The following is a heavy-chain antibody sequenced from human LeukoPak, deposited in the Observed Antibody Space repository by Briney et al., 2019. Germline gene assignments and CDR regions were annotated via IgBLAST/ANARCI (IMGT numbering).Heavy chain of an antibody. CDR3: ARDSSGYYYRTPPYYFDY. D-gene: IGHD3-22*01. V-gene: IGHV1-69*13. Sequence: SVKVSCKASGGTISSNAISWVRQAPGQGLEWMGGIIPIFGTANYAQKFQGRVTITADESTSTAYMELSSLRSEDTAVYYCARDSSGYYYRTPPYYFDYWGQGSLVTVSS. CDR1: GGTISSNA. J-gene: IGHJ4*02. CDR2: IIPIFGTA.